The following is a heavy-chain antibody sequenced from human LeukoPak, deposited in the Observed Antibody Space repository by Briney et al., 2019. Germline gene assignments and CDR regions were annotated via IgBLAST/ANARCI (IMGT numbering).Heavy chain of an antibody. CDR3: ASGFLLHFYGSGPADY. J-gene: IGHJ4*02. V-gene: IGHV4-61*02. CDR2: IYTSGST. Sequence: PSQTLSLTCTVSGGSISSGSYYWSWIRQPAGKGLEWIGRIYTSGSTNYNPSLKSRVTISVDTSKNQFSLKLSSVTAADTAVYYCASGFLLHFYGSGPADYWGQGTLVTVSS. D-gene: IGHD3-10*01. CDR1: GGSISSGSYY.